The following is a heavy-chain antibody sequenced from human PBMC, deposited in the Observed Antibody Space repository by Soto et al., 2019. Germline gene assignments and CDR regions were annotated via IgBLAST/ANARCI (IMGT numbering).Heavy chain of an antibody. V-gene: IGHV3-30*18. CDR2: ISYDGSNK. CDR1: GFTFSSYG. CDR3: AKDQGLGYYDSSGLDY. J-gene: IGHJ4*02. D-gene: IGHD3-22*01. Sequence: QVQLVESGGGVVQPGRSLRLSCAASGFTFSSYGMHWVRQAPGKGLEWVAVISYDGSNKYYADSVKGRFTISRDNSKNTLYLQMNSLRAEDTAVYYCAKDQGLGYYDSSGLDYWGQGTLVTVSS.